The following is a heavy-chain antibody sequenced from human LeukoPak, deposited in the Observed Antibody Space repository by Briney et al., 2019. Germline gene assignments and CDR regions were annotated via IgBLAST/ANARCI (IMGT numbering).Heavy chain of an antibody. CDR2: ISSSSSTI. CDR1: GFTFSSYS. V-gene: IGHV3-48*04. Sequence: GGSLRLSCAASGFTFSSYSMNWVRQAPGKGLEWVSYISSSSSTIYYADSVKGRFTISRDNAKNSLYLQMNSLRAEDTAVYCCARAPRITMVRGVILAYFDYWGQGTLVTVSS. CDR3: ARAPRITMVRGVILAYFDY. J-gene: IGHJ4*02. D-gene: IGHD3-10*01.